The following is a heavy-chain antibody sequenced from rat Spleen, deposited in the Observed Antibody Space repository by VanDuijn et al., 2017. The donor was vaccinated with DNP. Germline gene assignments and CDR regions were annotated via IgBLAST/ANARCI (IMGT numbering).Heavy chain of an antibody. CDR3: ARHDYYSSPYYAMDA. V-gene: IGHV5-7*01. D-gene: IGHD1-2*01. CDR2: ISYDGSTT. Sequence: EVQLVESGGGLVQPGRSMKLSCTASGFTFSSFPMAWVRQAPKKGLEWVATISYDGSTTYYRDSVKGRFTISRDNAKSTLYLQMDSLRSEDTATYYCARHDYYSSPYYAMDAWGQGTSVTVSS. CDR1: GFTFSSFP. J-gene: IGHJ4*01.